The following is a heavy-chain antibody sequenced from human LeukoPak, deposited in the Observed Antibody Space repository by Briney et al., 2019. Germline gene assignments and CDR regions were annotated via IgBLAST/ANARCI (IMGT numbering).Heavy chain of an antibody. CDR3: ARTSYGDYDPYYFDY. Sequence: PGGSLRLSCAASGFTFSSYSMNWVRQAPGKGLEWVPYISSSSSTIYYADSVKGRFTISRDNAKNSLYLQMNSLRAEDTAVYYCARTSYGDYDPYYFDYWGQGTLVTVSS. D-gene: IGHD4-17*01. CDR2: ISSSSSTI. V-gene: IGHV3-48*01. J-gene: IGHJ4*02. CDR1: GFTFSSYS.